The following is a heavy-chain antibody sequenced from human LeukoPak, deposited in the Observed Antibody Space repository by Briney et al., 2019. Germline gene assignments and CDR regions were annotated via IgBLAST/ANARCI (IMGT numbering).Heavy chain of an antibody. D-gene: IGHD3-3*01. Sequence: ASVKVSCKASGGTFSSYAISWVRQAPGQGLEWMGRIIPILGIANYAQKFQSRVTITADKSTSTAYMELSSLRSEDAAVYYCARESVEGPYWGQGTLVTVSS. CDR1: GGTFSSYA. CDR3: ARESVEGPY. CDR2: IIPILGIA. V-gene: IGHV1-69*04. J-gene: IGHJ4*02.